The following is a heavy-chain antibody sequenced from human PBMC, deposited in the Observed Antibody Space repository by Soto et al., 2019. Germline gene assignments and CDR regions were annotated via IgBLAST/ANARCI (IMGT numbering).Heavy chain of an antibody. J-gene: IGHJ4*02. CDR3: ARGGAMGVDY. CDR2: INFDGITT. CDR1: GFTCNTHW. D-gene: IGHD1-26*01. V-gene: IGHV3-74*01. Sequence: EVQLVESGGGVVQPGVSLRLSCPASGFTCNTHWMHWVRQAPWKGLLWLSRINFDGITTNYADSVKGRLTVSRDNAKNTVYVHVNTLRDEDTAVYYCARGGAMGVDYWGQGTLVTVSA.